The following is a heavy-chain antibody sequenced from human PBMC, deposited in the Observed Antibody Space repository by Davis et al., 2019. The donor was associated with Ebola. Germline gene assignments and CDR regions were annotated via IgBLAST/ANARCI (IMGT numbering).Heavy chain of an antibody. CDR2: IGSTTNFI. D-gene: IGHD6-6*01. CDR3: ARDGSNSYFDY. Sequence: PGGSLRLSCAASGFTISSHSMNWVRHAPGKGLECVSSIGSTTNFIYYADSVKGRFTISRDNAKNSLYLQMNSLRAEDTAVYYCARDGSNSYFDYWGQGNLVTVSS. V-gene: IGHV3-21*01. J-gene: IGHJ4*02. CDR1: GFTISSHS.